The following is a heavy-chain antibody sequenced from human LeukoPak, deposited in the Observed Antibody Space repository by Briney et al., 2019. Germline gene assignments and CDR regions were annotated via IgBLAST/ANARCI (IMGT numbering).Heavy chain of an antibody. V-gene: IGHV4-34*01. D-gene: IGHD3-10*02. CDR3: ARSYYYVPGFAY. CDR2: INHSGST. Sequence: SETLSLTCAVYGGSFSDYYWSWIRQPPGKGLEWIGEINHSGSTNYNPSLKSRVTISVDTSKNQFSLKLSSVTAADTAVYYCARSYYYVPGFAYWGQGTLVTVSS. CDR1: GGSFSDYY. J-gene: IGHJ4*02.